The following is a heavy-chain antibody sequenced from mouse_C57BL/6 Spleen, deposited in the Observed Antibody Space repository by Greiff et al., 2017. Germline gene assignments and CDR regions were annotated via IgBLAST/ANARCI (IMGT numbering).Heavy chain of an antibody. J-gene: IGHJ1*03. CDR3: ARGDDDDERFYWYCDV. CDR1: GYTFTDYN. CDR2: INPTNGGT. Sequence: VQLQQSGPELVKPGASVKIPCKASGYTFTDYNMDWVKQSHGKSLEWIGDINPTNGGTIYNQKFKGKATLTVDKSSSTAYMELRSLTSEDTAVXFCARGDDDDERFYWYCDVWGTGTTVTVSS. V-gene: IGHV1-18*01. D-gene: IGHD2-4*01.